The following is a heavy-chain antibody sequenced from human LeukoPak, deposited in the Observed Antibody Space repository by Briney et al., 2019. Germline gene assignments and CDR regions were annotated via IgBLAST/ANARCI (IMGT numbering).Heavy chain of an antibody. CDR1: GFTFSTFA. CDR3: ATYRQVLLPFES. D-gene: IGHD2-8*02. CDR2: IFPSGGEI. V-gene: IGHV3-23*01. J-gene: IGHJ4*02. Sequence: GGSLRLSCAASGFTFSTFAMIWVRQPPGKGLEWASSIFPSGGEIHYADSVRGRFTISRDNSKSTLSLQMNSLRAEDTAIYYCATYRQVLLPFESWGQGTLVTVSS.